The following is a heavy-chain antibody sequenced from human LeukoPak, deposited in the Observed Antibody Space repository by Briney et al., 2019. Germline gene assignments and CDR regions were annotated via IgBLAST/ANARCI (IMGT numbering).Heavy chain of an antibody. CDR1: GGSINNYY. Sequence: PSETLSLTCTVSGGSINNYYWSWIRQSPGKGLEWIGYVYYSGSTSYNPSLKSRVTVSADTSKNQFSLKLSSVTAADTAVYYCARQWYSGSYFDYWGQGTLVTVSS. CDR3: ARQWYSGSYFDY. D-gene: IGHD1-26*01. CDR2: VYYSGST. V-gene: IGHV4-59*01. J-gene: IGHJ4*02.